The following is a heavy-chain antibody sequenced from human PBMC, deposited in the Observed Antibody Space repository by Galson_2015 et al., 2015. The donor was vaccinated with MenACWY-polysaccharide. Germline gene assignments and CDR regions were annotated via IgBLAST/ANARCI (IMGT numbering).Heavy chain of an antibody. V-gene: IGHV3-15*01. CDR2: IKSKVDGGPT. D-gene: IGHD2-21*02. Sequence: SLRLSCAASGLPFSDDWMSWARQAPGKGLEWVGRIKSKVDGGPTDYAATVKGRFTISRYDSTNTLFLQMNNLKNEDTDVYYSGSGAGHSYFDYWGQGTLVTVSS. CDR3: GSGAGHSYFDY. J-gene: IGHJ4*02. CDR1: GLPFSDDW.